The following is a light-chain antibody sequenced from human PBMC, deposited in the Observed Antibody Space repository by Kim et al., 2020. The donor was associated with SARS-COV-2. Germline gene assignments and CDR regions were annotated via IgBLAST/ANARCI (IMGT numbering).Light chain of an antibody. CDR2: DNN. Sequence: KVTISCSGSSSNSGNNYVSWYQQLPGTAPKRLIYDNNKRPSGMPDRFAGSKSGASATLGITGLQTGDEADYYCGTWDSSLSAGHWVFGGGTQLTVL. J-gene: IGLJ7*01. CDR1: SSNSGNNY. V-gene: IGLV1-51*01. CDR3: GTWDSSLSAGHWV.